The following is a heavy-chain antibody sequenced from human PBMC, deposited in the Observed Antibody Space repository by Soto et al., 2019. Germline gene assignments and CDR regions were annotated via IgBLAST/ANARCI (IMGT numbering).Heavy chain of an antibody. J-gene: IGHJ5*01. CDR3: ARDDDYPDNGFDS. CDR2: ILNDASGH. D-gene: IGHD4-17*01. V-gene: IGHV3-33*01. CDR1: GFTFSRHG. Sequence: QVQLVESWGGVVQPGTSLRLSCAASGFTFSRHGMHWVRQTPGKGLEWLAVILNDASGHWYADSVKGRFTISSDNFENTLYLQMNGLRLEDTAMYYCARDDDYPDNGFDSWGQGTLVTVSS.